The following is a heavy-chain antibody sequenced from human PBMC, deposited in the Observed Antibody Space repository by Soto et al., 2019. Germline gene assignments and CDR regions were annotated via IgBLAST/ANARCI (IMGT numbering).Heavy chain of an antibody. CDR3: ARDLTIVPATHPRLENYGMDV. J-gene: IGHJ6*02. Sequence: WPSVKVSCKASGYSFTSYGISWVRRAPGQGLEWMGWISPYNGHTQFVERFQGRVTMTTDTSTKTAYMELRNLRSDDTAHYYCARDLTIVPATHPRLENYGMDVWGQGTTVTVSS. CDR1: GYSFTSYG. V-gene: IGHV1-18*01. D-gene: IGHD2-2*01. CDR2: ISPYNGHT.